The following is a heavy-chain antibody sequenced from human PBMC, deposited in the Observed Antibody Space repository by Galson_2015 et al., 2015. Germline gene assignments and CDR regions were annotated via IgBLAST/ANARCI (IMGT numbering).Heavy chain of an antibody. V-gene: IGHV3-21*01. CDR1: GFPFSDYS. D-gene: IGHD3-10*01. CDR3: ARELDYIPEV. Sequence: SLRLSCAASGFPFSDYSMNWVRQAPGKGLEWVASISGDSTYIHYADSLKGRFTISRDNAKNSLFLQMNNLRAEDTAVYYCARELDYIPEVWGQGTMVTVSS. CDR2: ISGDSTYI. J-gene: IGHJ3*01.